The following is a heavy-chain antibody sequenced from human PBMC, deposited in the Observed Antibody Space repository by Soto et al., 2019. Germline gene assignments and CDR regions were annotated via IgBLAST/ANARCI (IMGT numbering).Heavy chain of an antibody. Sequence: QVQLVESGGGVVQPGRSLRLSCAASGFTFSSYGMHWVRQAPGKGLEWVAVIWYDGSNKYYADSVKGRFTISRDNSKNTLDRQMNSLRAEDTAVYYCARDGYCSGGSCYSVPVFDYWGQGTLVTVSS. CDR1: GFTFSSYG. CDR3: ARDGYCSGGSCYSVPVFDY. D-gene: IGHD2-15*01. J-gene: IGHJ4*02. V-gene: IGHV3-33*01. CDR2: IWYDGSNK.